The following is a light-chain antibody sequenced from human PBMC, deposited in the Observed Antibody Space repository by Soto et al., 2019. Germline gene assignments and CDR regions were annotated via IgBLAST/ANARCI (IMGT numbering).Light chain of an antibody. Sequence: QSVLTQPASVSGSPGQSMTISCTGTSSDVGGYNYVSWYQHHPGKAPKLMIYEVSNRPSGVSNRFSGSKSGNTASLTISGLQAEDEADYYCSSYTSGSTLEVFGTGTKVTVL. J-gene: IGLJ1*01. CDR1: SSDVGGYNY. V-gene: IGLV2-14*01. CDR2: EVS. CDR3: SSYTSGSTLEV.